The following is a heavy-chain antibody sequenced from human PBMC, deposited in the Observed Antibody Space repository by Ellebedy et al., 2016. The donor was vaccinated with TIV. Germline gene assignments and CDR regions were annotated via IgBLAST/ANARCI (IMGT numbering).Heavy chain of an antibody. D-gene: IGHD1-26*01. J-gene: IGHJ4*02. CDR2: IDWDDDK. CDR1: GFSLTTRPVG. V-gene: IGHV2-70*04. CDR3: ARIIWELPDY. Sequence: SGPTLVKPTQTLTLTCTFSGFSLTTRPVGVGWIRQPPGKALEWLARIDWDDDKFYSTSLKTRLTISKDTSKNQVVLTMTNMDPVDTATYYCARIIWELPDYWGQGTLVTVSS.